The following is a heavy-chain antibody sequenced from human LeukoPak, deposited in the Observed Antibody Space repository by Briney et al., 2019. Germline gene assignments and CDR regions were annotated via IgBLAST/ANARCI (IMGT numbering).Heavy chain of an antibody. J-gene: IGHJ5*02. CDR2: INHSGST. Sequence: SETLPLTCAVYGGSFSGYYWSWIRQPPGKGLEWIGEINHSGSTNYNPSLKSRVTISVDTSKNQFSLKLSSVTAADTAVYYCAREYYYDRSGYYGWFDPWGQGTLVTVSS. D-gene: IGHD3-22*01. CDR1: GGSFSGYY. V-gene: IGHV4-34*01. CDR3: AREYYYDRSGYYGWFDP.